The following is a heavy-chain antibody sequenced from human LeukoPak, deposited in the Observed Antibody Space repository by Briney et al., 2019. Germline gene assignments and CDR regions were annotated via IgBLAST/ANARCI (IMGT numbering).Heavy chain of an antibody. CDR3: ARAAGGTRNYYMDV. D-gene: IGHD3-16*01. J-gene: IGHJ6*03. CDR1: GYTFSSYD. V-gene: IGHV1-8*01. Sequence: ASVKVSCKASGYTFSSYDVNWVRQATGQGLEWMGWMNPSSGNTGYAQKFQGRVTIIRNTSISTAYMELSSLRSEDTAVYYCARAAGGTRNYYMDVWAKGTTVTVSS. CDR2: MNPSSGNT.